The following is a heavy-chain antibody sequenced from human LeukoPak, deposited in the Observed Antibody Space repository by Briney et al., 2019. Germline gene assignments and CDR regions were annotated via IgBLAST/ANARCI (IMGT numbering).Heavy chain of an antibody. CDR1: EFTFSSCA. CDR2: ISGSGGST. CDR3: AKSLLGWGSGFSMDV. D-gene: IGHD3-10*01. Sequence: GGSLRLSCAASEFTFSSCAMSWVRQAPGKGLEWVSAISGSGGSTYYADSVKGRFTIFRDNSKNTLYLQINSLRAEDTAVYYCAKSLLGWGSGFSMDVWGKGTTVTVSS. V-gene: IGHV3-23*01. J-gene: IGHJ6*03.